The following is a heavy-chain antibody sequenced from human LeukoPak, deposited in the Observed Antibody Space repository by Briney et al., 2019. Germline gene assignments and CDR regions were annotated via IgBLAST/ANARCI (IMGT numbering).Heavy chain of an antibody. V-gene: IGHV4-59*01. J-gene: IGHJ3*02. CDR2: IYYSGST. CDR1: GGSISSYY. Sequence: SETLSLTCTVSGGSISSYYWSWIRQPPGKGLEWIGYIYYSGSTNYNPSLKSRVTISADTSKNQFSLKLSSVTAADTAVYYCARVGHYDNAFDIWGQGTMVTVSS. CDR3: ARVGHYDNAFDI. D-gene: IGHD3-22*01.